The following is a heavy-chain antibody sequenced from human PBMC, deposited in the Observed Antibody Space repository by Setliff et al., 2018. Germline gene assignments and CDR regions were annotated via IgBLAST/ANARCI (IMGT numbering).Heavy chain of an antibody. D-gene: IGHD3-3*02. J-gene: IGHJ5*02. V-gene: IGHV4-38-2*02. CDR2: IYHSGST. CDR3: AKESLAINTRWFDP. Sequence: PSETLSLTCAVSGYSISSGYYWGWIRQPPGKGLEWIGSIYHSGSTYYNAFFASRVTMSIDTSKNQFSLNLNSVTAADTALYYCAKESLAINTRWFDPWGQGILVTVSS. CDR1: GYSISSGYY.